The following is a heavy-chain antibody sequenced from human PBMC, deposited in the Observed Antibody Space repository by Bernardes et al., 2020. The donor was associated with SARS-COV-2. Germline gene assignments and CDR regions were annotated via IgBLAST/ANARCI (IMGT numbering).Heavy chain of an antibody. CDR1: GFTFSTYA. Sequence: GGSLRLSCAASGFTFSTYAMYWVRQAPGKGLEWVSRINTNGSRADYADSVKGRLTISRDNAKNTLYLQMNSLRAEDTAVYYCARDLTPAYIDLWGRGTLVTVSS. CDR3: ARDLTPAYIDL. V-gene: IGHV3-74*01. J-gene: IGHJ2*01. D-gene: IGHD2-15*01. CDR2: INTNGSRA.